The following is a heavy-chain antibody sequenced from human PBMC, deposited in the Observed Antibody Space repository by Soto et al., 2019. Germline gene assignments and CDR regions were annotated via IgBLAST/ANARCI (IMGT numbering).Heavy chain of an antibody. CDR3: ARFTDAFDY. J-gene: IGHJ4*02. CDR1: VVSISSYY. V-gene: IGHV4-59*01. Sequence: PSETLSLTCTVSVVSISSYYWSWIRQPPGKGLEWIGYIYYSGSTNYNPSLKSRVTISVDTSRNQFSLKLSSVTAADTAVYYCARFTDAFDYWGQGTLVTVSS. CDR2: IYYSGST.